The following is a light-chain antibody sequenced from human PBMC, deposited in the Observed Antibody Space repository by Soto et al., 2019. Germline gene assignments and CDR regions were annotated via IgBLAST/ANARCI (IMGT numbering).Light chain of an antibody. CDR2: QAS. CDR1: QSIRNW. CDR3: QQYNSHPET. Sequence: DIQMTQSPSTLSAPVGYRFTITCRASQSIRNWLSWYQHKPLNAPKLLIHQASTLQSGVPSRFSGSGSGTEFTLNISSLQPDDFATYYCQQYNSHPETFGQGTKVDIK. J-gene: IGKJ1*01. V-gene: IGKV1-5*03.